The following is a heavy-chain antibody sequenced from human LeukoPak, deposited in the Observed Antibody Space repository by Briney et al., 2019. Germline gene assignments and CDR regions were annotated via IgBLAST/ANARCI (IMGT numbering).Heavy chain of an antibody. J-gene: IGHJ6*02. CDR1: GYTFTSYG. CDR2: ISAYNGNT. CDR3: ARDYSSSWYGTDYYYYGMDV. D-gene: IGHD6-13*01. Sequence: ASMKVSCKASGYTFTSYGISWVRQAPGQGLEWMGWISAYNGNTNYAQKLQGRVTMTTDTSTSTAYMELRSLRSDDTAVYYCARDYSSSWYGTDYYYYGMDVWGQGTTVTVSS. V-gene: IGHV1-18*01.